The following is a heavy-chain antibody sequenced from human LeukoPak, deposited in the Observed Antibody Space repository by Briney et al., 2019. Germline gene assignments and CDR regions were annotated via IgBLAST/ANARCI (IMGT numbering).Heavy chain of an antibody. Sequence: ASVKVSCKASGYTFTGYYMHWVRQAPGQGLEWMGWINPNSGGTNYAQKFQGRVTMTRDTSISTAYMELSRLRSDDTAVYYCARGTPYCSSTSCGNWFDPWGQGTLVTVSS. CDR2: INPNSGGT. CDR1: GYTFTGYY. D-gene: IGHD2-2*01. J-gene: IGHJ5*02. V-gene: IGHV1-2*02. CDR3: ARGTPYCSSTSCGNWFDP.